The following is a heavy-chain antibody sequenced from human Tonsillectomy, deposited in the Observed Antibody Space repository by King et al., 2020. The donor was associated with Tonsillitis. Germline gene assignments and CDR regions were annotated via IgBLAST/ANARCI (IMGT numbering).Heavy chain of an antibody. V-gene: IGHV4-59*01. J-gene: IGHJ4*02. CDR2: ISHSGST. CDR3: AKSTSSWYIPDY. CDR1: GGSISSYY. Sequence: VQLQESGPGLVKPSETLSLTCTVSGGSISSYYWNWIRQPPGKGLEGIGYISHSGSTNYNPSLKSRITISADTSKNQFSLKLSSVTAADTAMYYCAKSTSSWYIPDYWGQGTLVTVSS. D-gene: IGHD6-13*01.